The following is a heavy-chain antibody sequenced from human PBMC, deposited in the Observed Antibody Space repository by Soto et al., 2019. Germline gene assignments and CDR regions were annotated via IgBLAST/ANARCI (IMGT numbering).Heavy chain of an antibody. Sequence: QVQLQESGPGLVKPSETLSLTCTVSVASISSYYWSWIRQPPGKGLEWIGYIYYSESTNYNPSLKSRVTISVDTSKNQFSLKLSSVTAADTAVYYCARHVGGYSYGYPDYWGQGTLVIVSS. V-gene: IGHV4-59*08. CDR1: VASISSYY. J-gene: IGHJ4*02. D-gene: IGHD5-18*01. CDR2: IYYSEST. CDR3: ARHVGGYSYGYPDY.